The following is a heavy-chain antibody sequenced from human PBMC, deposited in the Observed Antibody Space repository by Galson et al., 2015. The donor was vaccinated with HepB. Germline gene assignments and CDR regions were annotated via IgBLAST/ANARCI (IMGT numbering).Heavy chain of an antibody. CDR1: GFAFNKYA. CDR2: ISYDRSNI. J-gene: IGHJ4*02. CDR3: ARGRGHSSSWYSVDY. D-gene: IGHD6-13*01. Sequence: SLRLSCAPSGFAFNKYAMHWVRQAPGKGLEWVAAISYDRSNICYAESLKGRFTISRDNSENTLCLHMNNLRPDDTAVYYCARGRGHSSSWYSVDYWGQGTLVTVSS. V-gene: IGHV3-30-3*01.